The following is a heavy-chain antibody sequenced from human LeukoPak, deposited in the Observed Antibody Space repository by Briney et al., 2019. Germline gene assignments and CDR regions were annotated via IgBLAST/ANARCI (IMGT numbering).Heavy chain of an antibody. V-gene: IGHV3-48*02. J-gene: IGHJ4*02. CDR1: GFPFASYV. Sequence: GGSLRLSCEGSGFPFASYVMSWVRQAPGKGLERIAYINHDAEMIFYPDFVKGRFTISRDNAKKSLYLQMSALRYEDTAIYYCARDHDWAFDLWGQGTLVTVSS. CDR2: INHDAEMI. CDR3: ARDHDWAFDL. D-gene: IGHD3-9*01.